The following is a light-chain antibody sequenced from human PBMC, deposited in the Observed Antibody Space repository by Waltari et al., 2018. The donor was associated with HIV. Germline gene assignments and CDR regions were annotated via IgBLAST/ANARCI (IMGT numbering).Light chain of an antibody. V-gene: IGLV7-46*01. J-gene: IGLJ3*02. Sequence: QAVVTQEPSLTMSPGGPVTLTCASTSGPVTFAHYPYWLQQKPGQAPRTLIVDTNVTDSWTPARFSGSLRGAKAALTLSDVQPEDEADYYCFLSYSGVWVFGGGTKLSVL. CDR3: FLSYSGVWV. CDR2: DTN. CDR1: SGPVTFAHY.